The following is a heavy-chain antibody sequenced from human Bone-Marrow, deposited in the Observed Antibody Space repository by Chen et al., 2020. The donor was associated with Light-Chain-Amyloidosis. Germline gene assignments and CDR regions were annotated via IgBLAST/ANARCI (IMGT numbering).Heavy chain of an antibody. Sequence: QVQLQESGPGLVKPSQTLSLSCTVSGGSISSGGYYWSWIRQQPGKGLEWIGFIYHSGSVTYNPSLRSRLTISVDTSRNQFSLKLSSVTAADTAVYYCARGPNVAFDPWGQGTLVTVSS. D-gene: IGHD3-10*02. CDR3: ARGPNVAFDP. J-gene: IGHJ5*02. CDR1: GGSISSGGYY. V-gene: IGHV4-31*03. CDR2: IYHSGSV.